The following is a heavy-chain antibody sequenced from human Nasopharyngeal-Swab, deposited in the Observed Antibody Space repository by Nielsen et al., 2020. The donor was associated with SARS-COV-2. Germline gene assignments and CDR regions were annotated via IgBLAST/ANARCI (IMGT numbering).Heavy chain of an antibody. CDR1: GGSFSGYY. CDR3: AHYSSGSLSSPRGRGYFDY. CDR2: INHSGST. J-gene: IGHJ4*02. Sequence: SQTLSLTCAVYGGSFSGYYWSWIRQPPGKGLEWIGEINHSGSTNYNPSLKSRVTIPVDTSKNQFSLKLSSVTAADTAGYYCAHYSSGSLSSPRGRGYFDYWGQGTLVTVSS. V-gene: IGHV4-34*01. D-gene: IGHD1-26*01.